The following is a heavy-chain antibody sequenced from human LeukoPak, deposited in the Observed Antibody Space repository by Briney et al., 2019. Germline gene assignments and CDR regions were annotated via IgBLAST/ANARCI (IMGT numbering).Heavy chain of an antibody. V-gene: IGHV4-59*01. Sequence: SETLSLTCSVSGASISLYYWTWIRQPPGRGLEWIGYIYYTGSTTYNSSLKSRVTMSVDTATNQFTLELSSVTAADTAVYYCARGTKTGNTGYDWSYWGQGSLVTVSS. CDR1: GASISLYY. CDR2: IYYTGST. D-gene: IGHD5-12*01. J-gene: IGHJ4*02. CDR3: ARGTKTGNTGYDWSY.